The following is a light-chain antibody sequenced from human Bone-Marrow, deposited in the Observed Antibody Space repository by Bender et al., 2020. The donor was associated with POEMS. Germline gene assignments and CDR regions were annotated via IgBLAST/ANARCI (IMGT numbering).Light chain of an antibody. Sequence: QSALTQPASVSGSPGQSITISCTGTSSDVGYYNYVSWYQHHPGKAPKLMIYDVSNRPSGISDRFSGSKSGNTAFLTVSGLQADDEADYFCSSYTTDTTLIFGGGTTLTVL. CDR2: DVS. CDR3: SSYTTDTTLI. V-gene: IGLV2-14*03. CDR1: SSDVGYYNY. J-gene: IGLJ2*01.